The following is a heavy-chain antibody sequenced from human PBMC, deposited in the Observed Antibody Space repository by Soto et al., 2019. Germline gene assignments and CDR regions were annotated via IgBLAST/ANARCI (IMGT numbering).Heavy chain of an antibody. CDR1: GFMFSSYG. CDR3: AKDFTPWFGDYFYYYYGMDV. Sequence: PGGSHRLSCGAAGFMFSSYGMNWIRQAPGTGLEWVAVMSYDGSKYYADTVKGRFTISRDNSKNTLYLQINSLRPEDTAVYYCAKDFTPWFGDYFYYYYGMDVWCQGTTVTIS. CDR2: MSYDGSK. V-gene: IGHV3-30*18. D-gene: IGHD4-17*01. J-gene: IGHJ6*02.